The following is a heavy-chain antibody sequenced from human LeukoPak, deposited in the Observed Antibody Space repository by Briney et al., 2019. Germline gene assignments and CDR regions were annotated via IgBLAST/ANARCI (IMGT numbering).Heavy chain of an antibody. J-gene: IGHJ4*02. CDR1: GSIFSNYG. D-gene: IGHD3-3*01. CDR3: AKENDFWSGPEG. Sequence: GGSLRLSCVTSGSIFSNYGMHWVRQAPGKGLKWLTFIQFDGSNKLYADSVKGRFTVSRDTSKNTVYLQMTSLRVEDTAVYYCAKENDFWSGPEGWGQGTLVTVSS. CDR2: IQFDGSNK. V-gene: IGHV3-30*02.